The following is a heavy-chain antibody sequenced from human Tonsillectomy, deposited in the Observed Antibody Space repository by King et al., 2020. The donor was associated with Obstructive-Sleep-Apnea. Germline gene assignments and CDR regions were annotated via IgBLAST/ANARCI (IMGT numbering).Heavy chain of an antibody. CDR3: ARQDYYYYGMDV. CDR1: GGSISSYY. V-gene: IGHV4-59*08. Sequence: QLQESGPGLVKPSETLSLNCTVSGGSISSYYWSWIRQPPGKGLEWIGYIYYIGSTNYNPSLKSRVTISADTSKNQFSLKLRSVTAADTAVYYCARQDYYYYGMDVWGQGTTVTVSS. CDR2: IYYIGST. J-gene: IGHJ6*02.